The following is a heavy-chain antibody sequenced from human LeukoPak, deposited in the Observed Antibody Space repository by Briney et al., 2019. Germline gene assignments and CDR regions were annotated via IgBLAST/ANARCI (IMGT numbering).Heavy chain of an antibody. CDR2: IYTSGST. J-gene: IGHJ3*02. CDR1: GDSISSYY. V-gene: IGHV4-4*07. D-gene: IGHD2-2*01. Sequence: PSETLSLTCSVSGDSISSYYWSWIRQPAGKGLERIGRIYTSGSTNYNPSLKSRVTMSVDTSKNQISLKLTSVTAADTAVYYCARAPMVVVPAAIGAFDIWGQGTMVTVSS. CDR3: ARAPMVVVPAAIGAFDI.